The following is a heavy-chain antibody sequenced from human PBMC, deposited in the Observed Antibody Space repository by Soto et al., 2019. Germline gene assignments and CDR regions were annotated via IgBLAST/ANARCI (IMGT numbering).Heavy chain of an antibody. V-gene: IGHV4-39*01. CDR3: ASPLGLYSSGWYWSFDY. Sequence: SETLSLTCTVSGGSISSSSYYWGWIRQPPGKGLEWIGSIYYSGSTYYNPSLKSRVTISVDTSKNQFSLKLSSVTAADTAVYYCASPLGLYSSGWYWSFDYWGQGTLVTVSS. CDR1: GGSISSSSYY. D-gene: IGHD6-19*01. CDR2: IYYSGST. J-gene: IGHJ4*02.